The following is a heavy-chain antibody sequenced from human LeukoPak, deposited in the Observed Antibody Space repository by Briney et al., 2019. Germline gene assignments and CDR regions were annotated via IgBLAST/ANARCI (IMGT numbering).Heavy chain of an antibody. CDR2: IYYSGSN. Sequence: SETLSLTCTVSGGSVSSGSYYCAWIRQPPGKGLEWIGYIYYSGSNNYNPSLKSRVTISVDTSKNQFSLKLSSVTAADTAVYYCARARGDTAIVYWGQGTLVTVSP. CDR1: GGSVSSGSYY. V-gene: IGHV4-61*01. J-gene: IGHJ4*02. D-gene: IGHD5-18*01. CDR3: ARARGDTAIVY.